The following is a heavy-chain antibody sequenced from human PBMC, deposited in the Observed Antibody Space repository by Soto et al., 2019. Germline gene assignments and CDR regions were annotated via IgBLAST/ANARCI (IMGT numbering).Heavy chain of an antibody. Sequence: GGSLRLSCAASGFIFSNAWINWVRQAPGKGLEWVGRIKSKVDGGTSDFAAPVKDRFAISRDDSKNIVYLEMNGLKTEGTAMYYCTTDSYMTTVIVRFDYWGHGTQVTVSS. J-gene: IGHJ4*01. D-gene: IGHD3-16*01. CDR3: TTDSYMTTVIVRFDY. V-gene: IGHV3-15*07. CDR1: GFIFSNAW. CDR2: IKSKVDGGTS.